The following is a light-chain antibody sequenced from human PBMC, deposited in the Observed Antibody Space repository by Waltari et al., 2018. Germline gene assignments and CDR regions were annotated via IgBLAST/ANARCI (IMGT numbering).Light chain of an antibody. J-gene: IGLJ2*01. CDR3: SVWDDSLNGVV. CDR2: YDN. Sequence: QSVLTQPPSASGSPGQRVTIPCSGASSTIGRNTVNWYQHVPGTAPKLLVYYDNQRPSGVPDRFSGSTSGTSASLAISGLQSADEATYYCSVWDDSLNGVVFGGGTKLAVL. V-gene: IGLV1-44*01. CDR1: SSTIGRNT.